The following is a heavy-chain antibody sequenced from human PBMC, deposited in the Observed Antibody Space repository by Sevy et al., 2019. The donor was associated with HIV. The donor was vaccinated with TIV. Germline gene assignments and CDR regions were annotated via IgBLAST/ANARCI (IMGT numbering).Heavy chain of an antibody. CDR3: ASVDPRGRAFDI. CDR2: TRNKANSYTK. Sequence: GGSLRLSCAASGFTFSDHYMDWVRQAPGKGLEWVGRTRNKANSYTKEYAASVKGRFTISRDDSKNSLYLQMNSLKTEDTAVYYCASVDPRGRAFDIWGQGTMVTVSS. D-gene: IGHD2-21*01. CDR1: GFTFSDHY. V-gene: IGHV3-72*01. J-gene: IGHJ3*02.